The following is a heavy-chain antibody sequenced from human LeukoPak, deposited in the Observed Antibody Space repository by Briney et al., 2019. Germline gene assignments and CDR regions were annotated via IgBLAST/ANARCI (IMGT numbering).Heavy chain of an antibody. CDR2: ISGSGGST. V-gene: IGHV3-23*01. Sequence: PGGSLRLSCAASGFTFSSYAMSWVRQAPGKGLEWVSAISGSGGSTYYADSVKGRFTISRDNSENTLYLQMNSLRAEDTAVYYCAKDLGTYDSSGYSPDYWGQGTLVTVSS. CDR1: GFTFSSYA. D-gene: IGHD3-22*01. CDR3: AKDLGTYDSSGYSPDY. J-gene: IGHJ4*02.